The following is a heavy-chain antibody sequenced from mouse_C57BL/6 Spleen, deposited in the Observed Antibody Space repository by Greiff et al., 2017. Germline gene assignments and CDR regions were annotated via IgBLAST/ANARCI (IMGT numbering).Heavy chain of an antibody. CDR2: IRSKSSNYAT. CDR3: VRDDDYDGPYWYFDV. V-gene: IGHV10-3*01. J-gene: IGHJ1*03. Sequence: DAGGGLVQPKGSLNLSCAASGFTFNTYAMHWVRQAPGKGLEWVARIRSKSSNYATYYADSVKDRFTISSDDSQSMLYLQMNHLKTEDTAMYYCVRDDDYDGPYWYFDVWGTGTTVTVSS. CDR1: GFTFNTYA. D-gene: IGHD2-4*01.